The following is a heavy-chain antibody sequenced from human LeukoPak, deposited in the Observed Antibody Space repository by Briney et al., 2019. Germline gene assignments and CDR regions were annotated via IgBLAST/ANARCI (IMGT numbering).Heavy chain of an antibody. Sequence: ASVKVSCKASGYTFTDYYMHWVRQAPGQGFEWMGWINPNDGDTNYAQKFQGRVTMTRDTSISTAPMEVSRLRSDDTAVYYCARANFLYCSSSTCLFHYWGQGTLVTVSS. V-gene: IGHV1-2*02. CDR2: INPNDGDT. D-gene: IGHD2-2*01. CDR3: ARANFLYCSSSTCLFHY. J-gene: IGHJ4*02. CDR1: GYTFTDYY.